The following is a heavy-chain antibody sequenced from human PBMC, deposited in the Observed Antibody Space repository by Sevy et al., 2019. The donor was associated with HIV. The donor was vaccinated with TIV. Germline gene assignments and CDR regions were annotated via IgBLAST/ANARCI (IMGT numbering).Heavy chain of an antibody. CDR1: GFTFSDHA. V-gene: IGHV3-20*04. D-gene: IGHD3-22*01. CDR2: INWKADNT. J-gene: IGHJ3*01. CDR3: ARSAYYYDATGYGPLDL. Sequence: GGSLRLSCAASGFTFSDHAMSWVRQTPGRGLEWVSCINWKADNTGYADSLKGRFTISRDNAKNSLYLQIPSLRAEDTALYYCARSAYYYDATGYGPLDLRGQGTMVTVSS.